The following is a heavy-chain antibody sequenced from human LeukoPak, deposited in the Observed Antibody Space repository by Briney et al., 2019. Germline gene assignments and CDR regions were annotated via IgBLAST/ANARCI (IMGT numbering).Heavy chain of an antibody. CDR1: GGSFSGYY. CDR3: ARGGDIVVAPYYYYGMDV. Sequence: PSETLSLICAVYGGSFSGYYWSWIRQPPGKGLEWIGEINHSGSTNYKPSLKSRVTISVDTSKNQFSLKLSSVTAADTAVYYCARGGDIVVAPYYYYGMDVWGKGTTVTVSS. D-gene: IGHD2-15*01. CDR2: INHSGST. V-gene: IGHV4-34*01. J-gene: IGHJ6*04.